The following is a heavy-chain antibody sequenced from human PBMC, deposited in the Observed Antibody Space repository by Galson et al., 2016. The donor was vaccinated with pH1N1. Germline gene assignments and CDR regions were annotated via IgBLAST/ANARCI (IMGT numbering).Heavy chain of an antibody. Sequence: SLRLSCAASGFNFSNYWMQWVRQAPGKGLQWVANINQDGDKKYYVGSVEGRFTISRDKAKNSLYLQMNNLRDEDTAMSFCARRYFDYWGQGALVTVSS. J-gene: IGHJ4*02. CDR1: GFNFSNYW. CDR3: ARRYFDY. V-gene: IGHV3-7*01. CDR2: INQDGDKK. D-gene: IGHD3-9*01.